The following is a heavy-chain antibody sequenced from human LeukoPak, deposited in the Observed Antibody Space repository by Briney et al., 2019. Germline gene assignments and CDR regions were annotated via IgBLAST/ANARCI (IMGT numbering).Heavy chain of an antibody. Sequence: PSETLSLTCAVYGGSFSGYYWSWIRQPPGKGLEWIGEINHSGSTNYNPSLKSRVTISVDTSKNQFSLKLSSVTAADTAVYYCARDRITIFGVDPPVFNWFDPWGQGTLVTVSS. CDR1: GGSFSGYY. CDR2: INHSGST. V-gene: IGHV4-34*01. CDR3: ARDRITIFGVDPPVFNWFDP. J-gene: IGHJ5*02. D-gene: IGHD3-3*01.